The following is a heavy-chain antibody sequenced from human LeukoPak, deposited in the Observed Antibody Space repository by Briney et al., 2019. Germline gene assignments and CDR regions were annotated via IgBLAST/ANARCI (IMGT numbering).Heavy chain of an antibody. CDR2: ISNSGST. D-gene: IGHD1-1*01. Sequence: PSETLSLTCTVSGGSISSYYWSWIRQPPGEGLEWIGYISNSGSTNYNASLKSRVTISVDTSKNQLSLKLSSVTAADTAVYHCVRLQPNTGEWAFDIWGQGTMVIVSS. V-gene: IGHV4-59*01. CDR1: GGSISSYY. CDR3: VRLQPNTGEWAFDI. J-gene: IGHJ3*02.